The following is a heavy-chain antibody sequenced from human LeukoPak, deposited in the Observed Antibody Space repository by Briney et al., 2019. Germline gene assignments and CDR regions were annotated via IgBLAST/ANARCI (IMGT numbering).Heavy chain of an antibody. D-gene: IGHD3-16*01. CDR1: GGSISSYS. CDR3: ASRGMAAMDV. V-gene: IGHV4-59*08. CDR2: IYYSGST. J-gene: IGHJ6*02. Sequence: SETLSVTCTVSGGSISSYSWNWIRRPPGKGLEWIGYIYYSGSTNYNPSLKSRVTISVDTSKNLFSLKLSSVTAADTAVYYCASRGMAAMDVWGQGSTVTVSS.